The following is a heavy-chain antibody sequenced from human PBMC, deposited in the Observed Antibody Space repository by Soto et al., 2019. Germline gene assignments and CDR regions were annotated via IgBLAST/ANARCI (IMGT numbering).Heavy chain of an antibody. V-gene: IGHV4-59*01. J-gene: IGHJ6*02. CDR2: IYCSGST. Sequence: KTSETLSLTCTVSGGSISSYYWSWIRQPPGKGLEWIGYIYCSGSTNYNPSLKSRVTISVDTSKNQFSLKLSSVTAADTAVYYCARGLTRDYDFWSGYYPNYYYYGMDVWGQGTTVTVSS. CDR1: GGSISSYY. CDR3: ARGLTRDYDFWSGYYPNYYYYGMDV. D-gene: IGHD3-3*01.